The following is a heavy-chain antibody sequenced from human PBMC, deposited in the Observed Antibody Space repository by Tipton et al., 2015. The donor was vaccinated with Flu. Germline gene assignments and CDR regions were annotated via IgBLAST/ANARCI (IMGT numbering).Heavy chain of an antibody. V-gene: IGHV4-34*01. D-gene: IGHD5-18*01. CDR1: GGSISSYY. J-gene: IGHJ4*02. CDR3: ARGIQLWPFDY. CDR2: INHSGST. Sequence: TLSLTCTVSGGSISSYYWSWIRQPPGKGLEWIGEINHSGSTNYNPSPKSRVTISVDTSKNQFSLKLSSVTAADTAVYYCARGIQLWPFDYWGQGTLVTVSS.